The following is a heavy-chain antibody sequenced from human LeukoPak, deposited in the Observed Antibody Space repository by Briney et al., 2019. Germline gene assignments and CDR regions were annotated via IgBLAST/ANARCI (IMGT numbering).Heavy chain of an antibody. V-gene: IGHV1-58*01. J-gene: IGHJ4*02. CDR3: AADIQGSGWFYFDY. CDR1: GFTFTSSA. D-gene: IGHD6-19*01. CDR2: IVVGSGNT. Sequence: SVKVSCKASGFTFTSSAGQWVRQARGQRLEWIGWIVVGSGNTNYAQKFQERVTITRDMSTSTAYMELSSLRSEDTAVYYCAADIQGSGWFYFDYWGQGTLVTVSS.